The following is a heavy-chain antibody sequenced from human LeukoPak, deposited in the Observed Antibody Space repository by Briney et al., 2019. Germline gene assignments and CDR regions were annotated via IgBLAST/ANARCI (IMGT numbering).Heavy chain of an antibody. D-gene: IGHD2-21*02. CDR2: FDPDYGET. CDR3: ASYGDPNDAFDI. Sequence: GASVKVSCKASGYTFTSYYMHWVRQAPGQGLEWMGGFDPDYGETFYAQKLQGRVTMTEDTSADTAYMELSSLRPDDTAVYYCASYGDPNDAFDIWGQGTMVTVSS. V-gene: IGHV1-24*01. J-gene: IGHJ3*02. CDR1: GYTFTSYY.